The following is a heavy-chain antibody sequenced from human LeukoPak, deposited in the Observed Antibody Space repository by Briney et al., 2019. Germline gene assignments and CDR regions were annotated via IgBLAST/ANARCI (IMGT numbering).Heavy chain of an antibody. J-gene: IGHJ6*03. CDR1: GGTFSSYA. CDR2: IIPIFGTA. V-gene: IGHV1-69*05. Sequence: SVKVSCKASGGTFSSYAISWVRQAPGQGLKWMGGIIPIFGTANYAQKFQGRVTITTDESTSTAYMELSSLRSEDTAVYYCASGRMFGELDPYYYYYMDVWGKGTTVTVSS. CDR3: ASGRMFGELDPYYYYYMDV. D-gene: IGHD3-10*02.